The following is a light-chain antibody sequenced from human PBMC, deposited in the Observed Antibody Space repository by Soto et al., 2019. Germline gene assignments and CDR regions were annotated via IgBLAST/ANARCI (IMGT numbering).Light chain of an antibody. Sequence: EIVLTQSPGTLSLSPGERATLSCRASQSVSSSYLAWYQQKPGQPPRLLIYAASTRATGVPARFSGSGSGTEFTLTISSLQSEDFGVYYCQQYNKWPPLTFGGGTKVDIK. CDR1: QSVSSSY. J-gene: IGKJ4*01. CDR2: AAS. V-gene: IGKV3-15*01. CDR3: QQYNKWPPLT.